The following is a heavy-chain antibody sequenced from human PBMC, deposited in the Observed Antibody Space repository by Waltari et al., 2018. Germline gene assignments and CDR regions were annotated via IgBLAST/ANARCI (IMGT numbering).Heavy chain of an antibody. CDR3: ARESSGNIGWFDS. D-gene: IGHD2-15*01. CDR1: GYIFGDYA. CDR2: VRSNIYGGVA. Sequence: LVQPGRSLRLSCRGSGYIFGDYAVSWFRQAPGKGLEWIGFVRSNIYGGVAEYAASVTGRFTITRDDDDNIAYLQMDSLRREDTAVYYCARESSGNIGWFDSWGRGTLVTVSS. V-gene: IGHV3-49*03. J-gene: IGHJ5*01.